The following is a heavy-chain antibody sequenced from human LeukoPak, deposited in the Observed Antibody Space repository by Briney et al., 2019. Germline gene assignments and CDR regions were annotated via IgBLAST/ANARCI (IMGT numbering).Heavy chain of an antibody. V-gene: IGHV3-23*01. CDR1: GFTSSIYA. Sequence: PGGSLRLSCAASGFTSSIYAMSWVRKVPGKGLEWVSVISGSGGNTYYADSVKGRFTISRDNSKNTLYLQMNSLRAEDTAVYYCAKDRGSGSSSYYYYGMDVWGKGTTVTVSS. CDR3: AKDRGSGSSSYYYYGMDV. D-gene: IGHD3-10*01. J-gene: IGHJ6*04. CDR2: ISGSGGNT.